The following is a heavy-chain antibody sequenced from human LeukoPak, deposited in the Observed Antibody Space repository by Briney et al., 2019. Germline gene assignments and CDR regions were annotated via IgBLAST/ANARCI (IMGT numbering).Heavy chain of an antibody. D-gene: IGHD3-10*01. Sequence: GGSLRLSCAASGVTFSSYGMHWVRQAPGKGLEWVAVIWYDGSNKYYADSVKGRFTISRDNSKNTLYLQMNSLRAEDTAVYYCARHPTLWFGESQHPEYYFDYWGQGTLVTVSS. V-gene: IGHV3-33*01. CDR2: IWYDGSNK. J-gene: IGHJ4*02. CDR1: GVTFSSYG. CDR3: ARHPTLWFGESQHPEYYFDY.